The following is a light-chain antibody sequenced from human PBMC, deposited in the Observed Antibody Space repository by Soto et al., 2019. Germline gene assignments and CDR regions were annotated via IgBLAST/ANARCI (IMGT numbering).Light chain of an antibody. CDR1: QSISNW. Sequence: DIQVTQSPSTLSASVGDIVTITCRASQSISNWLAWYQQKPGKAPKLLIYDASSLESGVPSRFSGSGSGTEFTLTISSLQPDDFATYYCQQYNVAFGQGTKVDIK. CDR3: QQYNVA. J-gene: IGKJ1*01. V-gene: IGKV1-5*01. CDR2: DAS.